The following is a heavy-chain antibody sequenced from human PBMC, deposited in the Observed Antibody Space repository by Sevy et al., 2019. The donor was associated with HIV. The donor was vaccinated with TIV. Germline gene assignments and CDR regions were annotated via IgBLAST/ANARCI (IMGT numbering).Heavy chain of an antibody. CDR3: ARVRDRYSSGGSCYYGYFFDY. J-gene: IGHJ4*02. CDR2: ISDRSDTI. D-gene: IGHD2-15*01. CDR1: GFIFSNYY. Sequence: GGSLRLSCAASGFIFSNYYMTWVRQAPGKGLEWVSYISDRSDTISYADSVKGRFTISRDNAKNALYLQMSSLRGEDTAVYYCARVRDRYSSGGSCYYGYFFDYWGQGTLVTVSS. V-gene: IGHV3-48*01.